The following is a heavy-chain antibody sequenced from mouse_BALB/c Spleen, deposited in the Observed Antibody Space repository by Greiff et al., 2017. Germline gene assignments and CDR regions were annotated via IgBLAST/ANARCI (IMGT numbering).Heavy chain of an antibody. CDR1: GFSLTSYD. CDR2: IWTGGGT. J-gene: IGHJ4*01. D-gene: IGHD2-4*01. V-gene: IGHV2-9-2*01. CDR3: VRGFDSYYYAMDY. Sequence: VKVVESGPGLVAPSQSLSITCTVSGFSLTSYDISWIRQPPGKGLEWLGVIWTGGGTNYNSAFMSRLSISKDNSKSQVFLKMNSLQTDDTAIYYCVRGFDSYYYAMDYWGQGTSVTVSS.